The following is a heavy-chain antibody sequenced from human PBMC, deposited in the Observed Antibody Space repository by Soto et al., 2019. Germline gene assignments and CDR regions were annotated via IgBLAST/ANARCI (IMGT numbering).Heavy chain of an antibody. Sequence: SSETLSLTCTVSGGSISSYYWSWIRQPPGKGLEWIGYIYYSGSTNYNPSLKSRVTISVDTSKNQFSLKLSSVTAADTAVYYCARVGSGVRGWFDPWGQGTLVTVSS. J-gene: IGHJ5*02. CDR1: GGSISSYY. CDR2: IYYSGST. V-gene: IGHV4-59*01. D-gene: IGHD2-15*01. CDR3: ARVGSGVRGWFDP.